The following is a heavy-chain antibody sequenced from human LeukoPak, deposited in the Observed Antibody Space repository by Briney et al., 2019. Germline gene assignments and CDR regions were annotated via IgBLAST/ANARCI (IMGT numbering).Heavy chain of an antibody. CDR1: GFTFSSYG. Sequence: GRSLRLSCAASGFTFSSYGMHWVCQAPGKGLEWVAVIWYDGSNKYYADSVKGRFTISRDNSKNTLYLQMNSLRAEDTAVYYCAKEGYSSGWYSNYYFDYWGQGTLVTVSS. J-gene: IGHJ4*02. D-gene: IGHD6-19*01. CDR2: IWYDGSNK. V-gene: IGHV3-33*06. CDR3: AKEGYSSGWYSNYYFDY.